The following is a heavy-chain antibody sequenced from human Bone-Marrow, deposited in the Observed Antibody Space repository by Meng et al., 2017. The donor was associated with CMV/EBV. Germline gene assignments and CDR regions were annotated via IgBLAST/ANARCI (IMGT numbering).Heavy chain of an antibody. CDR2: IHFDRGGT. V-gene: IGHV3-74*01. CDR3: ARGLEAILGWEMGH. J-gene: IGHJ4*02. CDR1: GFTHSSCW. D-gene: IGHD1-26*01. Sequence: EVLLVSVQGWLVPPGASLRISSTAVGFTHSSCWMHCVRPAPGEGVVWGSRIHFDRGGTSYAPSVKGRFTISKDAARKRLPLEMSCLRVEDTAVYYCARGLEAILGWEMGHWGQGTLVTVSS.